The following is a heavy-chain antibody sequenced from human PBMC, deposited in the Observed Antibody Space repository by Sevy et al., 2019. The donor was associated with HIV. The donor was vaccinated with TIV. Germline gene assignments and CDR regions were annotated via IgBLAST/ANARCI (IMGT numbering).Heavy chain of an antibody. V-gene: IGHV3-48*03. J-gene: IGHJ4*02. D-gene: IGHD6-13*01. CDR1: GVAPSGFIFRSYE. CDR3: VRDNGAAAGDY. CDR2: VTHTDTTK. Sequence: GGSLRLSCAGSGVAPSGFIFRSYEMNWVRQAPGKWLEWVAFVTHTDTTKYYADSVKGRFTISRDNARNLLFLQMNNLRAEDTALYYCVRDNGAAAGDYWAQGTLVTVSS.